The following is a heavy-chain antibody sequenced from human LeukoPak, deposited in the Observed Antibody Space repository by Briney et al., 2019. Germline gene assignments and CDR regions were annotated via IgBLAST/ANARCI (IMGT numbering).Heavy chain of an antibody. J-gene: IGHJ4*02. CDR3: ARVGGYYFPSDY. V-gene: IGHV1-18*01. CDR1: GYTFSNHG. Sequence: GASVKVSCKASGYTFSNHGISWVRQAPGQGLEWMGWISANSGSANYAQKFQGRVTMTTDTSTSTAYMDLRSLRSDDPAVYYCARVGGYYFPSDYWGQGTLVTVSS. D-gene: IGHD2-15*01. CDR2: ISANSGSA.